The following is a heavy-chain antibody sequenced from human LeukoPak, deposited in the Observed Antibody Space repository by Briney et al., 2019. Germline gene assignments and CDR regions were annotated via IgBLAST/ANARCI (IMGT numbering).Heavy chain of an antibody. CDR2: ISSSSSYI. CDR1: GFTFSSYS. J-gene: IGHJ4*02. Sequence: GGSLRLSCAASGFTFSSYSMNWVRQAPGKGLEWVSSISSSSSYIYYADSVKGRFTISRDNAKNSLYLQMNNLRAEDTAVYYCARDRTNDYGDLYDYWGQGTLVTVSS. CDR3: ARDRTNDYGDLYDY. V-gene: IGHV3-21*01. D-gene: IGHD4-17*01.